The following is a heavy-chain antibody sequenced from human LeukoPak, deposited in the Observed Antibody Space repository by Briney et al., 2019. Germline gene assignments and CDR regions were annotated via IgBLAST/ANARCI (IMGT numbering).Heavy chain of an antibody. D-gene: IGHD3-10*01. CDR3: ARLESFGELSWFDP. J-gene: IGHJ5*02. Sequence: GGSLRLSCAASGFTFSTYSMNWVRQAPGKGLEWVSSISTSSSYIYYAESVKGRFTISRDNAKNSLYLQMNSLRAEDTAIYYCARLESFGELSWFDPWGQGTLVTVSS. CDR2: ISTSSSYI. V-gene: IGHV3-21*01. CDR1: GFTFSTYS.